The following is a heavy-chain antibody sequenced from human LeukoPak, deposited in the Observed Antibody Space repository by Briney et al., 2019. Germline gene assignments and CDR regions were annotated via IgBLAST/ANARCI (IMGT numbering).Heavy chain of an antibody. CDR2: INAYNGNT. J-gene: IGHJ4*02. D-gene: IGHD3-10*01. CDR3: ARDSYYYGSGSFPLFDY. Sequence: GASVKVSCKTSGYTFTYYVISWVRQAPGQGLEWMGWINAYNGNTNDAQKFQGRVTMTTDTSTSTAYMELRSLRSDDTAVYYCARDSYYYGSGSFPLFDYWGQGTLVTVSS. V-gene: IGHV1-18*01. CDR1: GYTFTYYV.